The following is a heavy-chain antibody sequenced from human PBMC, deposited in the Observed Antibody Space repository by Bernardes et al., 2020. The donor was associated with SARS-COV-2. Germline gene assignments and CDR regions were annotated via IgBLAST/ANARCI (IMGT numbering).Heavy chain of an antibody. CDR1: GFTFSRYW. D-gene: IGHD3-3*01. J-gene: IGHJ1*01. V-gene: IGHV3-74*01. Sequence: GGSLRLSCAASGFTFSRYWMHWVRQAPGKGLVWISLTNSDGSSSTYADAVKGRFTVSRDNAKNALYLQMNSLRVEDTATYYCAREHSDISGSYSEDFQQWGQGTLVTVSS. CDR3: AREHSDISGSYSEDFQQ. CDR2: TNSDGSSS.